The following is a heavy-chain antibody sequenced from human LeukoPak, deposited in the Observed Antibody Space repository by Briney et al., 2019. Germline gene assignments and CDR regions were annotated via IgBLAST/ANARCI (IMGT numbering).Heavy chain of an antibody. CDR2: ISGSGGST. CDR1: GFTFSSYA. Sequence: GGSLRLSCAASGFTFSSYAMSWVRQAPGKGLEWVSAISGSGGSTYYADSVKGRFTISRDNSKNTLYLQMNSLRAEDTAVYYCARVRAAFRASFDYWGQGTLVTVSS. V-gene: IGHV3-23*01. J-gene: IGHJ4*02. CDR3: ARVRAAFRASFDY.